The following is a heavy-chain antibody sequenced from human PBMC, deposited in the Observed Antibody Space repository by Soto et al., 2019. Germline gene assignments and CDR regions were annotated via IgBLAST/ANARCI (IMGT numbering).Heavy chain of an antibody. D-gene: IGHD1-1*01. J-gene: IGHJ6*02. V-gene: IGHV3-7*01. Sequence: GESLKISCADSGFTFSSYWMSWVRQAPGKGLEWVANVKYDGSQTYYVGSVKGRFTISRDNAKNSLYLQMNSLRAEDTAVYYCTRDFQGPLDYGMDVWGQGTTVTVS. CDR2: VKYDGSQT. CDR1: GFTFSSYW. CDR3: TRDFQGPLDYGMDV.